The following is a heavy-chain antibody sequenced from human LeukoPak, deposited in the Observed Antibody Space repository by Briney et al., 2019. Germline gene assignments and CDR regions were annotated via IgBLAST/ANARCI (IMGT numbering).Heavy chain of an antibody. V-gene: IGHV1-8*01. Sequence: ASVKVSCKASGYTFTSYDINWVRQATGQGLEWMGWMNPNSGNTGYAQKFQGRVTMTRKTSISTPYMELSSLRSEDTAVYYCARGWGLYGDYSTVDYWGQGTLVTVSS. CDR3: ARGWGLYGDYSTVDY. D-gene: IGHD4-17*01. J-gene: IGHJ4*02. CDR1: GYTFTSYD. CDR2: MNPNSGNT.